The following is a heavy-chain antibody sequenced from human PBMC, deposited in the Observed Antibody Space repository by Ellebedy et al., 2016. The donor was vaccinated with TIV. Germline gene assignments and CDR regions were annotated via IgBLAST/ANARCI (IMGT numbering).Heavy chain of an antibody. J-gene: IGHJ4*02. CDR1: GFSFSTYW. CDR2: INSDGSGI. Sequence: GGSLRLSXAASGFSFSTYWTHWVHQAPGKGLVWVSRINSDGSGITYADSVKGRVTISRDNAKNTVYLQMNSLRAEDTAVYYCARAAYWHFDYWGQGTLVTVSS. D-gene: IGHD2-15*01. CDR3: ARAAYWHFDY. V-gene: IGHV3-74*01.